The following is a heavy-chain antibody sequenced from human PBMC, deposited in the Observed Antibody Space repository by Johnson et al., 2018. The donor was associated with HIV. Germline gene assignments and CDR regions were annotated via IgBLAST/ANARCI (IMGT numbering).Heavy chain of an antibody. J-gene: IGHJ3*02. CDR1: GFTFDDYT. Sequence: EVQLVESGGVVVQPGGSLRLSCAASGFTFDDYTMHWVRQAPGKGLEWVSLISWDGGGTSYADSVRGRFTISRDNSKNSLYLQMNSLRTEDTALYYCSPLRHIAVAGTGDAFDIWGQGTMVTVSS. D-gene: IGHD6-19*01. V-gene: IGHV3-43*01. CDR3: SPLRHIAVAGTGDAFDI. CDR2: ISWDGGGT.